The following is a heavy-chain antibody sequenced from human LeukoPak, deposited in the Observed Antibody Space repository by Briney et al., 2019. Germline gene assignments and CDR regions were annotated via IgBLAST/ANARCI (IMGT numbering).Heavy chain of an antibody. V-gene: IGHV3-23*01. Sequence: GGSLSLSCAASGFTFGSNSMTWVRQTAGKGLEWVSGISGSGDSTFYADSVKGRFTISRDNSRNTLYLQMSSLRPEDTAVYYCTKWSGFGDDWGQGTLVTVPS. D-gene: IGHD3-10*01. CDR1: GFTFGSNS. CDR3: TKWSGFGDD. CDR2: ISGSGDST. J-gene: IGHJ4*02.